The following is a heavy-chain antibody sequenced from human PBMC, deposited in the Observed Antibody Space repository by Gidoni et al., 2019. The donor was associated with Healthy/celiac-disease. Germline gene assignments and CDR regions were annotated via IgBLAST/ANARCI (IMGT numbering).Heavy chain of an antibody. CDR1: GFTVRSDA. CDR3: ARGVGYCSSTSCYKDY. CDR2: ISYDGSNK. V-gene: IGHV3-30-3*01. D-gene: IGHD2-2*02. J-gene: IGHJ4*02. Sequence: QGQLVESGGGGGQPGRSLRLSCAAAGFTVRSDARHWVRQAPGKGLEWGAVISYDGSNKSYADSVKGRFTISRDNSKNTLYLQMNSLRAEDTAVYYCARGVGYCSSTSCYKDYWGQGTLVTVSS.